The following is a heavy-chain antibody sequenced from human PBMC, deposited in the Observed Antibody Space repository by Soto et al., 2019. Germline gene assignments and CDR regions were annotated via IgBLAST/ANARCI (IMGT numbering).Heavy chain of an antibody. Sequence: PGGSLRLSCAASGFSFSNYAMSWVRQAPGKGLEWVSAINDSGDSTYYADSVKGRFTISRDNSKNTVYLQMNSLRAEDTAEYYCARGDRGGFDLWGQGTMVTVSS. J-gene: IGHJ3*01. CDR3: ARGDRGGFDL. CDR1: GFSFSNYA. D-gene: IGHD3-10*01. V-gene: IGHV3-23*01. CDR2: INDSGDST.